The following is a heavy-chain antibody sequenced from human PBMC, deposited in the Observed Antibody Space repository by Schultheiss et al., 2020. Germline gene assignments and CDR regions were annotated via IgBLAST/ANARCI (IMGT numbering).Heavy chain of an antibody. CDR1: GFTVSSNY. D-gene: IGHD3-16*02. Sequence: GGSLRLSCAASGFTVSSNYMSWVRQAPGKGLEWASVIYSGGSTYYADSVKGRFTISRDNSKNTLYLQMNSLRAEDPAVYYCARDRGPVYDYVWGSYRRPGGDAFDIWGQGKMVTVSS. CDR3: ARDRGPVYDYVWGSYRRPGGDAFDI. V-gene: IGHV3-53*01. J-gene: IGHJ3*02. CDR2: IYSGGST.